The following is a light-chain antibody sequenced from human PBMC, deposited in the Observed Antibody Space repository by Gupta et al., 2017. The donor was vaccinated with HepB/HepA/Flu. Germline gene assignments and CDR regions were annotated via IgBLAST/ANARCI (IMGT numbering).Light chain of an antibody. V-gene: IGKV2-28*01. Sequence: DIVMTQSPFSLPVTPGESASISCRSSQSLLKNNGRTYLDWYLQKPGQSPQLLIYGGSNRASGVPDRFNGSGSGTDFTLKISVVEAADVGIYYSRQLIAPPVTFGQATRLEI. CDR1: QSLLKNNGRTY. CDR2: GGS. CDR3: RQLIAPPVT. J-gene: IGKJ5*01.